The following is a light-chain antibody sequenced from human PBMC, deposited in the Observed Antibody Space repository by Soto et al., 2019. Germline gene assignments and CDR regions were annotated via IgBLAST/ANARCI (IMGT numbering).Light chain of an antibody. CDR2: GAS. CDR3: QQYHYWWT. Sequence: IVMTQSPATLSLSPGEKATLSCRASQSVSNNLAWFQQKPGQVPRLLIYGASNRATGVSARLSGSGSGTEFTLTISSLQSEDFAVYYCQQYHYWWTFGQGTKVDIK. CDR1: QSVSNN. V-gene: IGKV3-15*01. J-gene: IGKJ1*01.